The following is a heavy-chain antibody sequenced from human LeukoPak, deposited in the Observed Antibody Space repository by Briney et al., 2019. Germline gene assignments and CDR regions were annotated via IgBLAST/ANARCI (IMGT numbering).Heavy chain of an antibody. CDR3: ARDHEGNFDY. CDR2: ISSSSSYI. CDR1: GFTFSSYS. J-gene: IGHJ4*02. Sequence: GGSLRLSCAASGFTFSSYSMNWVRQAPGKGLEWVSSISSSSSYIYYADSVKGRFTISRDNAKNSLYLQTNSLRAEDTAVYYCARDHEGNFDYWGQGTLVTVSS. D-gene: IGHD3-10*01. V-gene: IGHV3-21*04.